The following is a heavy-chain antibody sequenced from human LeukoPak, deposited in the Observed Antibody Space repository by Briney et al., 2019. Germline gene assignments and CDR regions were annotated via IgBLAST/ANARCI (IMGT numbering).Heavy chain of an antibody. CDR1: GGSISSYY. V-gene: IGHV4-59*12. Sequence: SETLSLTCTVSGGSISSYYWSWIRQPPGKGLEWFGYIYYSGSTNYNPSLKSRVTISVDTSKNQFSLKLSSVTAADTAVYYCARDSRITIFGVVITYMDVWGKGTTVTVSS. CDR2: IYYSGST. D-gene: IGHD3-3*01. J-gene: IGHJ6*03. CDR3: ARDSRITIFGVVITYMDV.